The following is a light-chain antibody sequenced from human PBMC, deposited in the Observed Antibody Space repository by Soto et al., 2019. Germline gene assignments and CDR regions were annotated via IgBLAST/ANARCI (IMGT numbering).Light chain of an antibody. CDR2: EVS. CDR1: SSDVGSYNL. V-gene: IGLV2-23*02. J-gene: IGLJ2*01. Sequence: SVLTQPASVSGSPGQSITISCTGTSSDVGSYNLVSWYQQHPGKAPKLMIYEVSKRPSGVSNRFSGSKSGNTASLTISGLQAEGEADYYCCSYAGSSTYVVFGGGTKLTVL. CDR3: CSYAGSSTYVV.